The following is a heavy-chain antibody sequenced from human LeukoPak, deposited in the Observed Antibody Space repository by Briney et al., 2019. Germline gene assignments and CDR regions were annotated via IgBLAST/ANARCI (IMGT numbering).Heavy chain of an antibody. CDR1: GGSISSGSYY. Sequence: PSETLSLTCTVSGGSISSGSYYWSWIRRPAWKGLEWIGRIYTSGSTNYNPSLKSRVTISVDTSKNQFSLKLSSVTAADTAVYYCASGSYLFDYWGQGTLVTVSS. J-gene: IGHJ4*02. CDR2: IYTSGST. CDR3: ASGSYLFDY. V-gene: IGHV4-61*02. D-gene: IGHD1-26*01.